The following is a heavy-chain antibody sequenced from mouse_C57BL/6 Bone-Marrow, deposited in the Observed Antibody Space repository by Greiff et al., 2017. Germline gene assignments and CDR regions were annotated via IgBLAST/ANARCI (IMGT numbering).Heavy chain of an antibody. D-gene: IGHD4-1*01. J-gene: IGHJ2*01. CDR3: ARSGPLGRSFDY. Sequence: QVQLQQPGAELVKPGASVKMSRKASGYTFTSYWITWVKQRPGQGLEWIGDIYPTSGRTNYNEKFKSKAILTVDTSSNTAYMQLSILTSEDSAVFYCARSGPLGRSFDYWGQGTTLTVSS. CDR2: IYPTSGRT. CDR1: GYTFTSYW. V-gene: IGHV1-55*01.